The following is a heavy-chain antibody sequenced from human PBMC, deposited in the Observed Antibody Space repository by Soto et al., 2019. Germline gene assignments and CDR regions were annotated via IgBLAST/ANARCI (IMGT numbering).Heavy chain of an antibody. Sequence: ASVKVSCKASGYIFPNYAIHWVRQAPGQRLEWMGWINPAHGNTKYSQNFQDRITISRDTSANTAYMEMSSLTSEGTAVYYCARDRTQIGSSWTGHAFDIWGQGTMVTVSS. J-gene: IGHJ3*02. V-gene: IGHV1-3*01. CDR2: INPAHGNT. CDR1: GYIFPNYA. CDR3: ARDRTQIGSSWTGHAFDI. D-gene: IGHD6-13*01.